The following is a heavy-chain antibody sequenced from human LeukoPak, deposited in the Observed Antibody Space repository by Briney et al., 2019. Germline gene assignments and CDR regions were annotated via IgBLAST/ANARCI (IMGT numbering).Heavy chain of an antibody. Sequence: GGSLRLSCAASGFTFSTYWMSWVRQAPGKGLEWVANIKQDGSEKYYLDSVKGRFTISRDNAKNSLYLQMNSLGAEDTAVYFCTREAAAGIDYWGQGTLVTVSS. CDR3: TREAAAGIDY. J-gene: IGHJ4*02. CDR1: GFTFSTYW. D-gene: IGHD6-13*01. V-gene: IGHV3-7*01. CDR2: IKQDGSEK.